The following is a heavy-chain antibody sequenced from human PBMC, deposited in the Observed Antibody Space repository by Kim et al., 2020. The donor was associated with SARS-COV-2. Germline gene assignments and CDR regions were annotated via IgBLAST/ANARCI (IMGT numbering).Heavy chain of an antibody. J-gene: IGHJ4*02. CDR3: TTDCCGYGY. Sequence: GTTDYAAHVKGRFTISRDDSKNTLYLQMNSLKTEDTAVYYCTTDCCGYGYWGQGTLVTVSS. CDR2: GTT. V-gene: IGHV3-15*01. D-gene: IGHD5-12*01.